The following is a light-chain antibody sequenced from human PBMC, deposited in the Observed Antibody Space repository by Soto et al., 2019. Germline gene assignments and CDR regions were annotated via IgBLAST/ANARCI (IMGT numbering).Light chain of an antibody. CDR1: QSVSSN. CDR2: GAS. Sequence: IVITQSPATLSVSPGGRATLSCRASQSVSSNLAWYQQKPGQDPRLLIYGASTRATGIPDRFSGSGSGTEFTLTISRLQSEDFAVYYCQQYNNWPTTFGPGTKV. CDR3: QQYNNWPTT. J-gene: IGKJ1*01. V-gene: IGKV3-15*01.